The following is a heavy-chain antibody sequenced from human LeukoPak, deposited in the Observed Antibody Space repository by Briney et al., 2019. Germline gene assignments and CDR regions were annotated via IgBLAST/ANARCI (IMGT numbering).Heavy chain of an antibody. J-gene: IGHJ4*02. D-gene: IGHD5-18*01. CDR1: GFTFSSYN. CDR2: ISSGSGTI. Sequence: GGSLRLSCAASGFTFSSYNMIWVRQAQGKGLEWVSYISSGSGTIYYADSVKGRSTISRDNAKNSLYLQMNSLRDEDTAVYYCARVLSAVVTCDYWGQGTLVTVSS. CDR3: ARVLSAVVTCDY. V-gene: IGHV3-48*02.